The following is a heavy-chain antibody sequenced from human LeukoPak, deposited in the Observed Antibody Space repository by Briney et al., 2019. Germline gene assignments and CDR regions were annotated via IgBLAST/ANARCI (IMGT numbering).Heavy chain of an antibody. CDR2: INHSGST. CDR3: ARGRRDGYNIRSAYDY. CDR1: GGSFSGYY. J-gene: IGHJ4*02. Sequence: PSETLSLTCAVNGGSFSGYYWSWIRQPPGKGLEWIGEINHSGSTNYNPSLKSRVTISVDTSKNQFSLKLSSVTAADTAVYYCARGRRDGYNIRSAYDYWGQGTLVTVSS. D-gene: IGHD5-24*01. V-gene: IGHV4-34*01.